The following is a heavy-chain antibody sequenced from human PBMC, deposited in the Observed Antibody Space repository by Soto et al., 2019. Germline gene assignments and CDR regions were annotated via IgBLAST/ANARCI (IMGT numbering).Heavy chain of an antibody. CDR3: ARDDKAARDAFDI. V-gene: IGHV1-69*13. Sequence: SVKVSCKASGGTFSSYAISWVRQAPGQGLEWMGGIIPIFGTANYAQKFQGRVTITADESTSTAYMELSSLRSEDTAVYYCARDDKAARDAFDIWGQGTMVTVS. CDR2: IIPIFGTA. J-gene: IGHJ3*02. CDR1: GGTFSSYA. D-gene: IGHD6-6*01.